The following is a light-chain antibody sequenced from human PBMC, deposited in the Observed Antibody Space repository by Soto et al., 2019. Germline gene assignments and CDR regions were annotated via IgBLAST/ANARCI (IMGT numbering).Light chain of an antibody. CDR1: QSVGNNY. Sequence: EIVLTQSPDTLSLSPGERATLSCRASQSVGNNYLAWYQQKPSQAPGLLIYDASSRATGIPDRFSGSGSGTDFTLTISRLEPEDFAVYYCQQCAYSPRTFGQGTKVEVK. V-gene: IGKV3-20*01. CDR2: DAS. J-gene: IGKJ1*01. CDR3: QQCAYSPRT.